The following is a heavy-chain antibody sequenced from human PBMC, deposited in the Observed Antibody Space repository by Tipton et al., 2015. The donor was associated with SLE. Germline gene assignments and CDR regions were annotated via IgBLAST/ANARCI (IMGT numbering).Heavy chain of an antibody. V-gene: IGHV5-10-1*01. CDR2: IDPSDSYT. CDR1: GYRFTSYW. Sequence: QLVQSGAEVKKPGESLRISCKGSGYRFTSYWISWVRQMPGKGLEWMGRIDPSDSYTKYSPSFQGHVTISADKSISTAYLQWSSLKASDTAMYYCASGKGSSKSFDYWGQGTLVTVSS. CDR3: ASGKGSSKSFDY. J-gene: IGHJ4*02. D-gene: IGHD6-6*01.